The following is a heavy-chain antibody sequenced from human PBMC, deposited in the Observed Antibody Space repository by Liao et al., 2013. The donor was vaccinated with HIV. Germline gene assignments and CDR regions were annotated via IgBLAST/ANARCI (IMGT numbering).Heavy chain of an antibody. J-gene: IGHJ6*03. CDR2: VSHSGGI. CDR1: GGSMSSYQ. CDR3: ARVGSAYLSYYMDV. V-gene: IGHV4-4*07. D-gene: IGHD3-22*01. Sequence: QVQLRESGPGVVKPSEILSLTCSVSGGSMSSYQWNWIRQSAGKGLEWIGRVSHSGGINYNPSLKSRVTMSVDTSKNQLALKVSSVTAADTAVYYCARVGSAYLSYYMDVWGKGTTVTVSS.